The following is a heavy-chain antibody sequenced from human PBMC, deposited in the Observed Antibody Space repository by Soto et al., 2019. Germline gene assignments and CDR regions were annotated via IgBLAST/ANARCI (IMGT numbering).Heavy chain of an antibody. Sequence: KASETLSLTCTVSGGSVSSGSYYWSWIRQPPGKGLEWIGYIYCSGSTNYNPSLKSRVTISVDTSKNQFSLKLSSVTAADTAVYYCARGRYQLLPVDYWGQGTLVTVSS. CDR2: IYCSGST. V-gene: IGHV4-61*01. J-gene: IGHJ4*02. CDR1: GGSVSSGSYY. D-gene: IGHD2-2*01. CDR3: ARGRYQLLPVDY.